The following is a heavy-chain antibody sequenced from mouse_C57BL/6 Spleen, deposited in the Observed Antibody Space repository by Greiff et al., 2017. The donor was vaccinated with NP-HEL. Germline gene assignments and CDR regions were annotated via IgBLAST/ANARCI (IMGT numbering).Heavy chain of an antibody. CDR2: IYPGDGDT. J-gene: IGHJ4*01. D-gene: IGHD1-1*01. CDR1: GYAFSSYW. Sequence: QVQLQQSGAELVKPGASVKISCKASGYAFSSYWMNWVKQRPGKGLEWIGQIYPGDGDTNYNGKFKGKATLTADKSSSTAYMQLSSLTSEDSAVYFCARDLDYGSNYAMDYWGQGTSVTVSS. V-gene: IGHV1-80*01. CDR3: ARDLDYGSNYAMDY.